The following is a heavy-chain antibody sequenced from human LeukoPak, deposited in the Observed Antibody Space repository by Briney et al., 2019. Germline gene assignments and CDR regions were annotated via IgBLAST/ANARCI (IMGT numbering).Heavy chain of an antibody. J-gene: IGHJ6*02. V-gene: IGHV4-30-4*01. D-gene: IGHD3-22*01. CDR3: ARDSDDSSGYYYSLGMDV. CDR2: IYYSGST. Sequence: SQTLSLTCTVSGGSISSGDYYWSWIRQPPGKGLEWIGYIYYSGSTYYNPSLKSQVTISVDTSKNQFSLKLSSVTAADTAVYYCARDSDDSSGYYYSLGMDVWGQGTTVTVSS. CDR1: GGSISSGDYY.